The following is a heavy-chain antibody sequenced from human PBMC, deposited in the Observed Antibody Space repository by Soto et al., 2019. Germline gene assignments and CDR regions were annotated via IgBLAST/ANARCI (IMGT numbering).Heavy chain of an antibody. D-gene: IGHD4-17*01. V-gene: IGHV1-18*01. CDR1: GYTLSNNYG. CDR2: INSYNGVT. CDR3: ARERQNYGSLDY. Sequence: QVQLVQSGAEVKNPGASVKVSCRASGYTLSNNYGISWVRQAPGQGLEWMGWINSYNGVTNNARKFQDRVTLTTDASTTTAYMELRSLRSDDTAIYDCARERQNYGSLDYWGQGTLFTVS. J-gene: IGHJ4*02.